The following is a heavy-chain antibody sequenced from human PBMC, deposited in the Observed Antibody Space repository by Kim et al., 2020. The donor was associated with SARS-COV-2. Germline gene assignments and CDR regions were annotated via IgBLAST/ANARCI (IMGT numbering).Heavy chain of an antibody. V-gene: IGHV4-31*02. J-gene: IGHJ5*02. Sequence: KSRVTISVDTSKNQFSLKLSSVTAADTAVYYCARTRITMVRGVPNWFDPWGQGTLVTVSS. D-gene: IGHD3-10*01. CDR3: ARTRITMVRGVPNWFDP.